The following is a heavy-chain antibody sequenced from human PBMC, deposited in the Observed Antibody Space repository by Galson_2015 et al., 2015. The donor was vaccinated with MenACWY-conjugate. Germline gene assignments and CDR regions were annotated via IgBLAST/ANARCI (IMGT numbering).Heavy chain of an antibody. Sequence: LRLSCAASDLTFSHAWMNWVRQAPGKGLEWVGRIRSKADGGTIEYAAPVEGRFTISRDDSKNTLSLQLNSLKIEDTGVYYCATDYGDNGYWGPGTLVTVSS. J-gene: IGHJ4*02. D-gene: IGHD4-17*01. CDR2: IRSKADGGTI. CDR3: ATDYGDNGY. CDR1: DLTFSHAW. V-gene: IGHV3-15*07.